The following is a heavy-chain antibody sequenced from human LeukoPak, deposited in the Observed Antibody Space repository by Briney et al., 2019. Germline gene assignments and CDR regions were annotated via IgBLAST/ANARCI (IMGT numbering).Heavy chain of an antibody. J-gene: IGHJ4*02. CDR1: GGSISSYY. V-gene: IGHV4-4*07. CDR2: IYTSGST. D-gene: IGHD3-9*01. CDR3: ARTGYDILTGYRAKQYYFDY. Sequence: SETLSLTCTVSGGSISSYYWNWIRQPAGKGLEWIGRIYTSGSTNYNPSLKSRVTMSVDTSKNQFSLKLNSVTAADTAVYYCARTGYDILTGYRAKQYYFDYWGQGTLVTVSS.